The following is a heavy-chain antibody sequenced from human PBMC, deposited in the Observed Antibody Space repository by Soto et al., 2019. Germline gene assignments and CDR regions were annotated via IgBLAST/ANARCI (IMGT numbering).Heavy chain of an antibody. CDR2: IYSGGTT. CDR1: GFTVSSDY. CDR3: ARDSSGSYFNY. V-gene: IGHV3-53*01. Sequence: SLRLSCTAFGFTVSSDYLSWVRQAPGKGLEWVSVIYSGGTTYYADSVKGRFTISRDSSKNTLYLQMNSLRAEDTALYYCARDSSGSYFNYWGQGTLVTVSS. J-gene: IGHJ4*02. D-gene: IGHD1-26*01.